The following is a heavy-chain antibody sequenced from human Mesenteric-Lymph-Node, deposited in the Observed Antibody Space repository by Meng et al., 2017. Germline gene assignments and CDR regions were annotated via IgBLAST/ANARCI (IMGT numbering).Heavy chain of an antibody. J-gene: IGHJ4*02. CDR2: IYHSGRT. CDR3: TTLYGDSIS. D-gene: IGHD4-17*01. V-gene: IGHV4-31*09. Sequence: QVQLQESGPGLVKPSQTLSLTCTVSGGSISSGGYYWSWIRQHPGKRLEWIGEIYHSGRTNYNPSVKSRVSMSVDKSQNHFSLRLSSVTAADTAVYYCTTLYGDSISWGQGTLVTVSS. CDR1: GGSISSGGYY.